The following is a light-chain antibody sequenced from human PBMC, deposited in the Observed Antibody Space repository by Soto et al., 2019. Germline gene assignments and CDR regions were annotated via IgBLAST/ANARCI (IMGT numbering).Light chain of an antibody. CDR3: TSYTTSSTLRYV. Sequence: QSALTQPASVSGSPGQSITISCTGPNSDVGGYNYVSWFRQDPGKAPKLVIYDVSNRPSGVSSRFSGPKSGNTASLTISGLQAEDEADYYCTSYTTSSTLRYVFGTGTKLTVL. V-gene: IGLV2-14*01. J-gene: IGLJ1*01. CDR1: NSDVGGYNY. CDR2: DVS.